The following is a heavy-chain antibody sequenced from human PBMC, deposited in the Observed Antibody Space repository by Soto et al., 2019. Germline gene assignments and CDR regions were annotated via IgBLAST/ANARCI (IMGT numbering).Heavy chain of an antibody. J-gene: IGHJ6*02. Sequence: GGSLRLSCAASGFTFSSYEMNWVRQAPGKGLEWVSYISSSGRTIYYADSVKGRFTISRDNAKNSLYLQMNSLRAEDTAVYYCARARLAYCGGDCPPYYYGMDVWGQGTTVTVSS. CDR2: ISSSGRTI. CDR3: ARARLAYCGGDCPPYYYGMDV. D-gene: IGHD2-21*02. CDR1: GFTFSSYE. V-gene: IGHV3-48*03.